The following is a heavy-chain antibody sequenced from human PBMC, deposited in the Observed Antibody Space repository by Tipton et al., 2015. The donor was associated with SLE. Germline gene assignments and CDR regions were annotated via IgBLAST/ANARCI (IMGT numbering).Heavy chain of an antibody. CDR2: IDTYSGDT. Sequence: APGQGLEWMGWIDTYSGDTDCAQKFQDRVTMTTDTATSTAYMELRSLRSDDTAVYYCARVHLGAWGQGTLVTVSS. D-gene: IGHD1-26*01. CDR3: ARVHLGA. V-gene: IGHV1-18*01. J-gene: IGHJ5*02.